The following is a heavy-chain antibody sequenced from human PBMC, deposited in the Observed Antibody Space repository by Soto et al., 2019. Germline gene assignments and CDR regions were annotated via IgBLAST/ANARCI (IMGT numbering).Heavy chain of an antibody. J-gene: IGHJ4*02. V-gene: IGHV4-39*01. D-gene: IGHD6-25*01. CDR2: IYYSGST. CDR1: GGSISSSSYY. Sequence: SETLSLTCTVSGGSISSSSYYWGWIRQPPGKGLEWIGSIYYSGSTYYNPSLKSRVTISVDTSKNQFSLKLSSVTAADTAVYYCARGKLPPLQAAGFDYWGQGTLVTVSS. CDR3: ARGKLPPLQAAGFDY.